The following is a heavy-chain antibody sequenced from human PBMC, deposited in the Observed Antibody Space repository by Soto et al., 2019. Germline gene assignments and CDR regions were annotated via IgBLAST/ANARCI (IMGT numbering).Heavy chain of an antibody. CDR3: AIDPPYSSGWYAGFDP. D-gene: IGHD6-19*01. Sequence: QVQLVQSGAEVKKPGASVKVSCKASGYTFTSYGISGVRQAPGQGIEWMGWISAYNGNTNYAQKLQGRFTMTTDTSTSTAYMELRRLRSDATAVYYCAIDPPYSSGWYAGFDPCGQGTLVTVSS. CDR2: ISAYNGNT. V-gene: IGHV1-18*01. CDR1: GYTFTSYG. J-gene: IGHJ5*02.